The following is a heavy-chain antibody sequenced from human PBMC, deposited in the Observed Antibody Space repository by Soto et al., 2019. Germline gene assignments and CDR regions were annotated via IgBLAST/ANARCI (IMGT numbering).Heavy chain of an antibody. CDR3: ARDSYRKDDFWSRFDY. D-gene: IGHD3-3*01. V-gene: IGHV3-30-3*01. CDR2: ISYDGSNK. CDR1: GFTFSSYA. Sequence: QVQLVESGGGVVQPGRSLRLSCAASGFTFSSYAMHWVRQAPGKGLEWVAVISYDGSNKYYADSVKGRFTISRDNSKNTQYLQMNSLRAEDTAVYYCARDSYRKDDFWSRFDYWGQGTLVTVSS. J-gene: IGHJ4*02.